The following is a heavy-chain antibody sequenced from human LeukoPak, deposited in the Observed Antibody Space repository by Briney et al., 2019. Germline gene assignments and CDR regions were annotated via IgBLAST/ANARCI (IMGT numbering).Heavy chain of an antibody. J-gene: IGHJ4*02. CDR2: IKQDGSEK. D-gene: IGHD2-15*01. V-gene: IGHV3-7*01. CDR1: GFTFSSYW. Sequence: GGSVRLSCAASGFTFSSYWMTWVRLAPGKGLEWVANIKQDGSEKYYVDSVKGRFTISRDNAKNSLYLQMNSLRAEDTAVYYCTRDTGCSGGTCYSFYDYWGQGTLVTVSS. CDR3: TRDTGCSGGTCYSFYDY.